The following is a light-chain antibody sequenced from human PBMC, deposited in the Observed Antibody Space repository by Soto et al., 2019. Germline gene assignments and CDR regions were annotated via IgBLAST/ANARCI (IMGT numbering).Light chain of an antibody. CDR2: GAS. Sequence: EIVLTHSPGTLSLSPGERATLSCRASQSVSSSYLAWYQQKPGQAPRLLIYGASSRATGIPDRFSGSGSGTDFTLTISRLEPEDFAVYSCQQYGSSPRTFGPGTKVDIK. CDR1: QSVSSSY. V-gene: IGKV3-20*01. J-gene: IGKJ3*01. CDR3: QQYGSSPRT.